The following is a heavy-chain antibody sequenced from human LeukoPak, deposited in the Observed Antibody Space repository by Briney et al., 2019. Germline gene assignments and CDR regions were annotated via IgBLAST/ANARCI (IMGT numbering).Heavy chain of an antibody. CDR3: ARWGTNGVDNFDY. Sequence: ASVKVSCKASGYTFTTYYMHWVRQATGQGLEWMGIINPSGGSTSYAQNFQGRVTMTRDTSTSTVYMELSSLRSEDTAVYYCARWGTNGVDNFDYWGQGTLVTVSS. D-gene: IGHD2-8*01. CDR1: GYTFTTYY. J-gene: IGHJ4*02. V-gene: IGHV1-46*01. CDR2: INPSGGST.